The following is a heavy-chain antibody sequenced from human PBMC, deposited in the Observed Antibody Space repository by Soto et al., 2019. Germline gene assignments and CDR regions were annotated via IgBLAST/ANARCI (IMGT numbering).Heavy chain of an antibody. J-gene: IGHJ4*02. Sequence: QVQLQESGPGLVKPSGTLFLTCVVSGDSIISQSHWWSWVRQSPGKGLEWMGEIHHSGSTNYNPSLKSRVTMSGDNRKNQFSLQMTSVTAADTAVYYCARGIDYRWADWGQGSLVIVSS. CDR3: ARGIDYRWAD. CDR2: IHHSGST. CDR1: GDSIISQSHW. V-gene: IGHV4-4*02. D-gene: IGHD3-16*01.